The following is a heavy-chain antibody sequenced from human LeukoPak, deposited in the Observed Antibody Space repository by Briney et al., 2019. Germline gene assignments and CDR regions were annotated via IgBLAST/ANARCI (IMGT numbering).Heavy chain of an antibody. D-gene: IGHD3-22*01. J-gene: IGHJ4*02. CDR2: IYYSGST. CDR1: GGSISSYY. Sequence: SETLSLTCTVSGGSISSYYWSWIRQPPGKVLEWIGYIYYSGSTNYNPSLKSRVTISVDTSKNQFSLKLSSVTAADTAVYYCARVSRGGMIVVWGQGTLVTVSS. V-gene: IGHV4-59*01. CDR3: ARVSRGGMIVV.